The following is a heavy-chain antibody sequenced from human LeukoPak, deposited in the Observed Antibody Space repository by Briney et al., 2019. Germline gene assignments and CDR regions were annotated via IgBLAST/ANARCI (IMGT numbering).Heavy chain of an antibody. Sequence: GGSLRLSCVASGFTFTTYWMHWVRNAPGKGLVWVSRINGDGSNSNYADSVKGRFTISRDNARNTLYLQMNGLRAEDTALYYCARTSPTSHFDFWGQGTLVTVSS. CDR3: ARTSPTSHFDF. D-gene: IGHD3-16*01. CDR2: INGDGSNS. CDR1: GFTFTTYW. V-gene: IGHV3-74*01. J-gene: IGHJ4*02.